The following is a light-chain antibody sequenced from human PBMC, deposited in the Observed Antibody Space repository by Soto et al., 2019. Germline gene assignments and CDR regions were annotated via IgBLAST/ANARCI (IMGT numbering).Light chain of an antibody. CDR2: DVN. CDR1: STDVGGYKY. Sequence: QSALTQPASVSGSPGQSITISCTGTSTDVGGYKYVSWCQQHTGKAPKLLIYDVNDRPSGVSIRFSGSKSGNAASLTISGLQPEDEAVYYCSSKTSSSTRLIFGGGTKLTVL. V-gene: IGLV2-14*03. CDR3: SSKTSSSTRLI. J-gene: IGLJ2*01.